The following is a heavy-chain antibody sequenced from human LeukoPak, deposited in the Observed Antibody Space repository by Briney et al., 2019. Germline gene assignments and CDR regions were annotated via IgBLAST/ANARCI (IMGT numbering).Heavy chain of an antibody. Sequence: PGGSLRLFCAASGFTFSSYYMNWVRKAPGKGLEWVSSISSSSYIYYADSVKGRFTISRDNAKNSLYLQMNSLRAEDTAVYYCARSSDYKDYWGQGTLVTVSS. CDR1: GFTFSSYY. CDR3: ARSSDYKDY. J-gene: IGHJ4*02. D-gene: IGHD4-11*01. V-gene: IGHV3-21*01. CDR2: ISSSSYI.